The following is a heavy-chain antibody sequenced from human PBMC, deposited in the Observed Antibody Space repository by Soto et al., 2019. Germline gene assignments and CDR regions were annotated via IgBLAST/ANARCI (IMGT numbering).Heavy chain of an antibody. CDR2: ISTYNGNT. Sequence: QVQLVQSAAEVKKPGASVKVSCRTSGYNFSTYGISWVRQAPGQGLEWMAWISTYNGNTKFAQKFQGRVTMTTDTSTSTGYLELRSLGSDDTAVYYGARTHNYVSGSYLPWAGVDPWGQGTLVTVSS. D-gene: IGHD3-10*01. CDR3: ARTHNYVSGSYLPWAGVDP. V-gene: IGHV1-18*01. CDR1: GYNFSTYG. J-gene: IGHJ5*02.